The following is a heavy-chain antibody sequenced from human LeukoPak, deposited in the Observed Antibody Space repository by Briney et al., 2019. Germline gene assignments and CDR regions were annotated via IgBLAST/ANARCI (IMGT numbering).Heavy chain of an antibody. CDR1: GFTFSSYA. CDR2: ISSSSSYI. J-gene: IGHJ4*02. D-gene: IGHD3-22*01. CDR3: ARGVRTSYYYDSSGYYYKW. Sequence: PGGSLRLSCAASGFTFSSYAMSWVRQAPGKGLEWVSSISSSSSYIYYADSVKGRFTISRDNAKNSLYLQMNSLRAEDTAVYYCARGVRTSYYYDSSGYYYKWWGQGTLVTVSS. V-gene: IGHV3-21*01.